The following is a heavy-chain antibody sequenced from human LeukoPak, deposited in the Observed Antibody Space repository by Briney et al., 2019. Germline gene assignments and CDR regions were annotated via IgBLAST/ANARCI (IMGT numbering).Heavy chain of an antibody. CDR3: AREGGPYRPLDY. J-gene: IGHJ4*02. CDR2: VHLSGRT. V-gene: IGHV4-4*02. CDR1: GGSISTTNW. Sequence: PSGTLFLTCGVSGGSISTTNWWTWVRQPPGGGLEWIGEVHLSGRTHYNPSLESRVTMSVDMSENHISLRLTSVTAADTAVYYCAREGGPYRPLDYSGQGTLVTVSS.